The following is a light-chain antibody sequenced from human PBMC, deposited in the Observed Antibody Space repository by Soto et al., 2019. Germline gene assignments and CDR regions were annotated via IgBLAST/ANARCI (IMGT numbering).Light chain of an antibody. CDR2: DAS. CDR1: HSVAFF. J-gene: IGKJ5*01. CDR3: QQRNTWPIT. V-gene: IGKV3-11*01. Sequence: EIVLTQSPATLSLSPGERATLSCRASHSVAFFLAWYQQKPGQPPRLLMYDASNRATGIPARFSGSGSGTDFTLTISSLEPEDFAMYYCQQRNTWPITFGQGTRLEIK.